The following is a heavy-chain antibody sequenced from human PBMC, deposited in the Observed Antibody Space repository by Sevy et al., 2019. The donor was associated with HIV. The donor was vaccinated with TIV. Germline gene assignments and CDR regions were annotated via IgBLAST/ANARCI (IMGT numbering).Heavy chain of an antibody. D-gene: IGHD3-16*01. V-gene: IGHV1-2*02. CDR2: INPDGGGT. CDR1: AFSLTDYY. CDR3: TRGGVNMDAFDI. Sequence: ASVKVSCKASAFSLTDYYMHWVRQAPGQGLEWVGWINPDGGGTNYPQKFQGRVTMTRDTSISTTYMDLSRLTSDDTAVYFCTRGGVNMDAFDIWGQGTMVTVSS. J-gene: IGHJ3*02.